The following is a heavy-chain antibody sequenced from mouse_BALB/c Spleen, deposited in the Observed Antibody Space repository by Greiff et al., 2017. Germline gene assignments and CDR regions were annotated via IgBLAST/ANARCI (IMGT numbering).Heavy chain of an antibody. CDR1: GFSLTSYD. J-gene: IGHJ4*01. D-gene: IGHD2-4*01. Sequence: VQVVESGPGLVAPSQSLSITCTVSGFSLTSYDISWIRQPPGKGLEWLGVIWTGGGTNYNSAFMSRLSISKDNSKSQVFLKMNSLQTDDTAIYYCVREDDYDGMDYWGQGTSVTVSS. CDR3: VREDDYDGMDY. V-gene: IGHV2-9-2*01. CDR2: IWTGGGT.